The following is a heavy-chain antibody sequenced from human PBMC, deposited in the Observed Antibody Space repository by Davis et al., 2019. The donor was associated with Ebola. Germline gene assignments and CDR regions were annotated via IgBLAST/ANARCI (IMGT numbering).Heavy chain of an antibody. J-gene: IGHJ5*02. V-gene: IGHV4-59*12. CDR1: GGSISSYY. CDR2: IYYSGST. CDR3: ARGVVEENWFDP. D-gene: IGHD2-2*01. Sequence: SETLSLTCTVSGGSISSYYWSWIRQPPGKGLEWIGYIYYSGSTNYNPSLKSRVTISVDRSKNQFSLKLSSVTAADTAVYYCARGVVEENWFDPWGQGTLVTVSS.